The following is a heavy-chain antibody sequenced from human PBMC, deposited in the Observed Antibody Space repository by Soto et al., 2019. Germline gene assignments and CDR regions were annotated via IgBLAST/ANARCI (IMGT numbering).Heavy chain of an antibody. Sequence: EVHLLESGGAVVQPGGSLRLSCAASGFTFSTYAMSWVRQAPGKGLEWVSGLFGSGRGISYANSVEGRFFISRDNSNNILYLQMHNLRVEDTGVYYCAKDRQPDGLWPFDHWGRGTQVTVSS. V-gene: IGHV3-23*01. CDR3: AKDRQPDGLWPFDH. CDR1: GFTFSTYA. CDR2: LFGSGRGI. D-gene: IGHD2-8*01. J-gene: IGHJ4*02.